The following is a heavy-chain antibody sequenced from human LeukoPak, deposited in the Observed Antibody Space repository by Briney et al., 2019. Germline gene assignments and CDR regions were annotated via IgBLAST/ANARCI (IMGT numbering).Heavy chain of an antibody. Sequence: PSETLSLTCTVSGGSISSYYWSWIRQPPGKGLEWIGYIYYSGSTNYNPSLKSRVTISVDTSKNQFYLKLSSVTAADTAVYYCAKDVNYYDSSGYSIFQHWGQGTLVTVSS. CDR3: AKDVNYYDSSGYSIFQH. D-gene: IGHD3-22*01. CDR1: GGSISSYY. V-gene: IGHV4-59*01. CDR2: IYYSGST. J-gene: IGHJ1*01.